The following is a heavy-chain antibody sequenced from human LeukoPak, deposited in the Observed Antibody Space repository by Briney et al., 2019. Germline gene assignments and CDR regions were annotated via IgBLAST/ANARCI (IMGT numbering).Heavy chain of an antibody. CDR2: INPNSGGT. J-gene: IGHJ3*02. V-gene: IGHV1-2*02. Sequence: GASVKVSCKASGYTFTGYYMHWVRQAPGQGLEWMGWINPNSGGTNYAQKFQGRVTMTRDTSISTAYMELSRLRSDDTAVYYCAREQYYDILAGYYPFCAFDIWGQGTMVTVSS. CDR3: AREQYYDILAGYYPFCAFDI. D-gene: IGHD3-9*01. CDR1: GYTFTGYY.